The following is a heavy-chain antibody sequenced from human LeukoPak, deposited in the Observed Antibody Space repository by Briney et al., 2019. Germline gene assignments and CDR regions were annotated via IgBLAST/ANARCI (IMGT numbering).Heavy chain of an antibody. J-gene: IGHJ4*02. CDR1: GYTFTSYD. D-gene: IGHD2-2*01. V-gene: IGHV1-46*01. Sequence: GASVKVSCKASGYTFTSYDINWVRQAPGQGLEWMGIINPSGGSTSYAQKFQGRVTMTRDTSTSTVYMELSSLRSEDTAVYYCARASCSSTSCYAVYYWGQGTLVTVSS. CDR3: ARASCSSTSCYAVYY. CDR2: INPSGGST.